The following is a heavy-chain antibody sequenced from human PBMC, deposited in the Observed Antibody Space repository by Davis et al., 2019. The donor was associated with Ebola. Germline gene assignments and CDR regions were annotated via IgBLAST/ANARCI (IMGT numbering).Heavy chain of an antibody. Sequence: GESLKISCAASGFTFSSFAMSWVRQAPGKGLEWVSTISGTSTYTYYADSVKGRFTISRDNSMNTLYLQMNSLRAEDTAVYYCAKGSVAVALFDYWGQGTLVTVSS. J-gene: IGHJ4*02. CDR1: GFTFSSFA. V-gene: IGHV3-23*01. D-gene: IGHD6-19*01. CDR3: AKGSVAVALFDY. CDR2: ISGTSTYT.